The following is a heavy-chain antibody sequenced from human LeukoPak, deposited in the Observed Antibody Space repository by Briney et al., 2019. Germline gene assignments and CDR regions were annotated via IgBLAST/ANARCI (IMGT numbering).Heavy chain of an antibody. Sequence: PGGSLRLSCAASGFTFSSYAMHWVRQAPGKGLEWVAVISYDGSNKYYADSVKGRFTISRDNSKNTLYLQMNSLRAEDTAVYYCAREDGSTSCFDYWGQGTLVTVSS. J-gene: IGHJ4*02. CDR3: AREDGSTSCFDY. CDR1: GFTFSSYA. V-gene: IGHV3-30-3*01. D-gene: IGHD2-2*01. CDR2: ISYDGSNK.